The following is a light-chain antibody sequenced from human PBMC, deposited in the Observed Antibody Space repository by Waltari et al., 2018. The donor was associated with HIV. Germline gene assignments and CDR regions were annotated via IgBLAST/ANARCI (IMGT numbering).Light chain of an antibody. V-gene: IGKV1-12*01. CDR1: ESISRF. Sequence: DIQVTQFPSSLPASVGDTVTITCRASESISRFLAWYQQKPGQAPRLLIYDASRLDGGAPSIFRGFGSGTDFTLVISNLQIEDFATYICQQANGFPHTFGQGTKVE. CDR2: DAS. CDR3: QQANGFPHT. J-gene: IGKJ2*01.